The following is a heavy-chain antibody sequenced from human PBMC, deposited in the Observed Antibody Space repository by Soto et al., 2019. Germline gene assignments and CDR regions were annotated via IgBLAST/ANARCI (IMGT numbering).Heavy chain of an antibody. D-gene: IGHD2-8*01. Sequence: GGSLRLSCAASGFTFSSYAMSWARQAPGKGLEWVSAISGSGGSTYYADSVKGRFTISRDNSKNTLYLQMNSLRAEDTAVYYCAKGAGVLMVYAIDNWFDPWGQGTLVTVSS. CDR2: ISGSGGST. CDR3: AKGAGVLMVYAIDNWFDP. V-gene: IGHV3-23*01. CDR1: GFTFSSYA. J-gene: IGHJ5*02.